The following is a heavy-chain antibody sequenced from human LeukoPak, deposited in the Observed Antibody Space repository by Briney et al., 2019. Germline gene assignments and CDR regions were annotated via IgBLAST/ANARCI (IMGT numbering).Heavy chain of an antibody. CDR3: ARVADEFGDYGFDS. V-gene: IGHV4-59*08. CDR2: IYYSGST. Sequence: SETLSLTCTVSGGSISSNYWSWIRQPPGKGLEWIGYIYYSGSTNYNPSLKSRVTISVDTSKNQFSLKLSSVTAADKAVYYCARVADEFGDYGFDSWGQGTLVTVSS. D-gene: IGHD4-17*01. J-gene: IGHJ4*02. CDR1: GGSISSNY.